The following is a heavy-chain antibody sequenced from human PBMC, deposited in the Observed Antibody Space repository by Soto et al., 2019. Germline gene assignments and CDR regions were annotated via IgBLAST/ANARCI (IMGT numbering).Heavy chain of an antibody. V-gene: IGHV3-30*03. D-gene: IGHD4-17*01. CDR1: GFTFSNYG. CDR3: ALKRDYGDYDY. J-gene: IGHJ4*02. CDR2: ISNDGTNK. Sequence: QVQLVESGGDVVQPGRSLRLSCAASGFTFSNYGMHWVRQASGKGLEWVALISNDGTNKYYADSVRGRFTISRDNSQNTLFLQMNSRRLEDTALYYCALKRDYGDYDYGGQGTLVTVSS.